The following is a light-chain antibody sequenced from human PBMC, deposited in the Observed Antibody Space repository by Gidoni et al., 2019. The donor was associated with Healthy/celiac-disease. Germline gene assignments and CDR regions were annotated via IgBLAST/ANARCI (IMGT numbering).Light chain of an antibody. CDR1: QSGSRN. CDR3: QKDNNWRT. Sequence: ELVLTQPPATLSVPPGERATLSCRASQSGSRNLAWYQQKPGQAPRLLIYGPSTRATGIPARCSGSGAGTEFTLTSSRLQSEDLAVYYCQKDNNWRTFXXXTKVEIK. CDR2: GPS. V-gene: IGKV3-15*01. J-gene: IGKJ1*01.